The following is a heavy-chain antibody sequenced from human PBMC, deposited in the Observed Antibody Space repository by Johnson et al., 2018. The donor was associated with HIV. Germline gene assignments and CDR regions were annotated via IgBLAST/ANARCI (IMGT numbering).Heavy chain of an antibody. J-gene: IGHJ3*02. CDR3: AKDLIADYGDFGRAFDI. CDR2: ISGSGGST. V-gene: IGHV3-23*04. CDR1: GFTVSSNY. D-gene: IGHD4-17*01. Sequence: VQLVESGGGLIQPGGSLRLSCAASGFTVSSNYMSWVRQAPGKGLEWVSAISGSGGSTYYADSVQGRFHISRANSKNTLYLQMNSLRAEYTAVYYCAKDLIADYGDFGRAFDIWGQGTMVTVSS.